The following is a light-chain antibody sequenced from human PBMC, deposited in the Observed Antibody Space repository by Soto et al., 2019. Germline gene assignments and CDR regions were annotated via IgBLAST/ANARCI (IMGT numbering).Light chain of an antibody. Sequence: QSVLTQPASVAGSPGQSITIYCSVSDSDIGLYYYVSCYQHHPGNPPKLIIHEVNKRHSGVSDRFSGSKSDDTASLTISGLLAEDEADYYCSSYTGRSTWLFGGGTKVTVL. V-gene: IGLV2-14*01. CDR3: SSYTGRSTWL. J-gene: IGLJ3*02. CDR1: DSDIGLYYY. CDR2: EVN.